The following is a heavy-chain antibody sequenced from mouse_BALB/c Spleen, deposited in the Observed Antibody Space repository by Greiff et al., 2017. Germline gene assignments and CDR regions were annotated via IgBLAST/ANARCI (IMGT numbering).Heavy chain of an antibody. D-gene: IGHD2-10*02. Sequence: QVQLKESGPGLVAPSQSLSITCTVSGFSFTSYGVHWVRQPPGKGLEWLGVIWAGGSTNYNSALMSRLSISKDNSKSQVFLKMNSLQTDDTAMYYCARKGVKYCNYGAMDYWGQGTSVTVSS. CDR1: GFSFTSYG. CDR3: ARKGVKYCNYGAMDY. CDR2: IWAGGST. V-gene: IGHV2-9*02. J-gene: IGHJ4*01.